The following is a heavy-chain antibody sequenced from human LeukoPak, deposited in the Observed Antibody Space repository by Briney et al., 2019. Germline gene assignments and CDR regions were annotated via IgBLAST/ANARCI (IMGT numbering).Heavy chain of an antibody. CDR3: ARVGGTNYYYYGMDV. CDR2: IYDSGST. Sequence: SEALSLTCTVSGGSISSYYWSWIRQPPGKGLEWIGYIYDSGSTNYNPSLKSRVTISVDTSKNQFSLKLSSVTAADTAVYYCARVGGTNYYYYGMDVWGQGTTVTVSS. V-gene: IGHV4-59*01. J-gene: IGHJ6*02. D-gene: IGHD2-2*01. CDR1: GGSISSYY.